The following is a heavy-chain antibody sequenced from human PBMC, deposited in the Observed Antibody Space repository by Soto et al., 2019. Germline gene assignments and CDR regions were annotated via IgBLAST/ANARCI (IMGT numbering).Heavy chain of an antibody. CDR1: GYTLTELS. CDR3: ATGAADYDFWSGYYRLDY. Sequence: GASLKVYCKVSGYTLTELSMHWVRQAPGKGLEWMGGFDPEDGETIYAQKFQGRVTMTEDTSTDTAYMELSSLRSEDTAVYYCATGAADYDFWSGYYRLDYWGQGTLVTVSS. J-gene: IGHJ4*02. D-gene: IGHD3-3*01. V-gene: IGHV1-24*01. CDR2: FDPEDGET.